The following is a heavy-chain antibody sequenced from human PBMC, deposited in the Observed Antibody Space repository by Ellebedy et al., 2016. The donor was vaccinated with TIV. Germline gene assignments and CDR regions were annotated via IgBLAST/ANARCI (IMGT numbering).Heavy chain of an antibody. CDR2: IFTSDIT. Sequence: PGGSLRLSCAASGFAVNRYYITWARQAPGKGLDWVSVIFTSDITSYADSVRGRFTISRDTYKNTVSLQMNSLRVEDTAIYYCAVVDFCWGQGTLVTVSS. CDR1: GFAVNRYY. J-gene: IGHJ4*02. V-gene: IGHV3-53*01. D-gene: IGHD2-15*01. CDR3: AVVDFC.